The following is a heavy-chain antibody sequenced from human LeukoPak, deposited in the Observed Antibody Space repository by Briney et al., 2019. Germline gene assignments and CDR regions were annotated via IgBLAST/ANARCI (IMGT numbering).Heavy chain of an antibody. D-gene: IGHD3-10*01. J-gene: IGHJ4*02. V-gene: IGHV4-59*11. CDR2: IYYSGST. CDR1: GGSISSHY. CDR3: AREDYYGSGSFDY. Sequence: PSETLSLTCTVSGGSISSHYWSWIRQPPGKGLEWIGYIYYSGSTNYNPSLKSRVTISVDTSKNQFSLKLSSVTAADTAVYYCAREDYYGSGSFDYWGQGTLVTVSS.